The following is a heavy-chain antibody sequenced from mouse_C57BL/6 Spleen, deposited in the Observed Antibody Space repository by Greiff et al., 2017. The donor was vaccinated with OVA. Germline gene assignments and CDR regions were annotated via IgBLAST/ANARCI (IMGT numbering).Heavy chain of an antibody. CDR2: ISPGDGDT. V-gene: IGHV1-82*01. J-gene: IGHJ2*01. CDR3: ARIGGSSNYFDY. Sequence: QVQLQQSGPELVKPGASVKISCKASGYAFSSSWMNWVKQRPGKGLEWIGRISPGDGDTNYNGKFKGKATLTADKSSSTAYMQLSSLTSEDSAVYFCARIGGSSNYFDYWGQGTTLTVSS. CDR1: GYAFSSSW. D-gene: IGHD1-1*01.